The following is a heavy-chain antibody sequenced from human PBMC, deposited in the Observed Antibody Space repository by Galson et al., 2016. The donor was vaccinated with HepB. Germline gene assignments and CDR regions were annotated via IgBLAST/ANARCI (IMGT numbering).Heavy chain of an antibody. V-gene: IGHV4-30-4*01. CDR1: GGSISSGNYY. CDR2: IPYTGTP. CDR3: ASPSGSPYGWVSDY. J-gene: IGHJ4*02. Sequence: TLSLTCTVSGGSISSGNYYWSWIRQPPGQGLEWIGYIPYTGTPYYNPFLKSRVTISVNTSKNQFSLKLNSVTAADTAVYYCASPSGSPYGWVSDYWGQGTLVTVSS. D-gene: IGHD3-10*01.